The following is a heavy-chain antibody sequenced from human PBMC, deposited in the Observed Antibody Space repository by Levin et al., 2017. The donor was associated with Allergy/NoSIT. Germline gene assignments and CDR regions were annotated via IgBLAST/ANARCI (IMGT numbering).Heavy chain of an antibody. V-gene: IGHV3-53*01. CDR3: AREVGTMVRGVRLGMDV. CDR1: GFTVSSNY. CDR2: IYSGGST. Sequence: GESLKISCAASGFTVSSNYMSWVRQAPGKGLEWVSVIYSGGSTYYADSVKGRFTISRDNSKNTLYLQMNSLRAEDTAVYYCAREVGTMVRGVRLGMDVWGQGTTVTVSS. J-gene: IGHJ6*02. D-gene: IGHD3-10*01.